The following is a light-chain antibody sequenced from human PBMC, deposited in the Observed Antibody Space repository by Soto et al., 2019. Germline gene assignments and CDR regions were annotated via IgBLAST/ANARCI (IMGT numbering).Light chain of an antibody. CDR1: QSVTTN. CDR3: QQFSNWPPRYT. Sequence: EIVMTQSPATLSVSPGERVTLSCRASQSVTTNVAWYQQKPGQAPRLLIYGASTRATGIPDRFSGSGSGTEFTLTLASLQSEDFAVYYCQQFSNWPPRYTFGQGTKLDIK. J-gene: IGKJ2*01. CDR2: GAS. V-gene: IGKV3-15*01.